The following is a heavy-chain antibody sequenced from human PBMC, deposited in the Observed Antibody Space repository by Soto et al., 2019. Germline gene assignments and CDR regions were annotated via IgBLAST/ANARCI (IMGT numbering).Heavy chain of an antibody. D-gene: IGHD3-3*01. CDR3: AKDGLDYDFWSGLPQASYYYYGMDV. Sequence: PGGSLRLSCAASGFTLSSYWMHWVRQVPGKGLVWVSRINGDGTITDYADSVKGRFTISRDNSKNTLYLQMNSLRAEDTAVYYSAKDGLDYDFWSGLPQASYYYYGMDVWGQGTTVTVPS. CDR2: INGDGTIT. V-gene: IGHV3-74*01. CDR1: GFTLSSYW. J-gene: IGHJ6*02.